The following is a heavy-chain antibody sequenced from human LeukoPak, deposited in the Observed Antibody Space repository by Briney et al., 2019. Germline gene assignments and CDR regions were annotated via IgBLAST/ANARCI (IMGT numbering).Heavy chain of an antibody. CDR3: TGGNYDFWTGHPNWFDP. J-gene: IGHJ5*02. V-gene: IGHV4-59*01. CDR1: GDSIRSYY. D-gene: IGHD3-3*01. CDR2: IHYSGST. Sequence: SETLSLTCTVSGDSIRSYYWSWIRQPPGKGLEWIGYIHYSGSTNYSPSLKSRVTISVDTSKNQFSLKLSSVTAADTAVYYCTGGNYDFWTGHPNWFDPWGQGTQVAVFS.